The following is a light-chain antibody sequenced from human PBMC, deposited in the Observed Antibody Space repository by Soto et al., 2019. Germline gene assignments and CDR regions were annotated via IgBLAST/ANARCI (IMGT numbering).Light chain of an antibody. Sequence: ETVMTQSPATLSVSPGERATLSCRASQSISSNLAWFQQKPGQAPRLLIYDASTLATGFPARFSGSGSGTEFTLTIRSLQSEDFAVYYCQQRSNSITFGQGTRLEIK. CDR3: QQRSNSIT. V-gene: IGKV3-15*01. CDR2: DAS. J-gene: IGKJ5*01. CDR1: QSISSN.